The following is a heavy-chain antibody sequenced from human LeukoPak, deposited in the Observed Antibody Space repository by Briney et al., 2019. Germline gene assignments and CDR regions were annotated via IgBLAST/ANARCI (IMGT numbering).Heavy chain of an antibody. V-gene: IGHV4-59*12. CDR3: ARVKRITMIVVVITAFDAFDI. J-gene: IGHJ3*02. D-gene: IGHD3-22*01. CDR2: IYSSGST. Sequence: SETLSLTCNVSGGSIRGYYWSWIRQPPGKGLEWIGYIYSSGSTNYNPSLKSRVTMSVDTSKNQFSLKVSSVTAADTAVYYCARVKRITMIVVVITAFDAFDIWGQGTMVTVSS. CDR1: GGSIRGYY.